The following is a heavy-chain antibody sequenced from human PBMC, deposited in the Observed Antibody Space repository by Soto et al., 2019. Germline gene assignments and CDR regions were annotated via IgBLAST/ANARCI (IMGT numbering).Heavy chain of an antibody. CDR1: GFRNYG. D-gene: IGHD3-10*01. CDR3: ARDRGDFGSGGSFFDY. J-gene: IGHJ4*02. Sequence: QVQLVVSGGGVVQPGRSLRLSCAASGFRNYGMHWVRQAPGKGLEWVALIWHDGSKTHYADSVKGRFTISRDDSKNTVDLQMNSLRADDTAVYYCARDRGDFGSGGSFFDYWGQGTLVTVSS. V-gene: IGHV3-33*01. CDR2: IWHDGSKT.